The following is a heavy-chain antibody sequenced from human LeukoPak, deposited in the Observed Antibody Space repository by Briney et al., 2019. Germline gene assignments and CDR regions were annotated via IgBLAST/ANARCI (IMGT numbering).Heavy chain of an antibody. D-gene: IGHD5-18*01. J-gene: IGHJ4*02. V-gene: IGHV3-30*04. CDR3: ARERGYSYGTLIDY. CDR1: GFTFITYA. Sequence: GGSPRLSCAASGFTFITYAMHWVRQAPGKGLEWVAVISYDGSNKYYADSVKGRFTISRDNSKNTLYLQMNSLRAEDTAVYYCARERGYSYGTLIDYWGQGTLVTVSS. CDR2: ISYDGSNK.